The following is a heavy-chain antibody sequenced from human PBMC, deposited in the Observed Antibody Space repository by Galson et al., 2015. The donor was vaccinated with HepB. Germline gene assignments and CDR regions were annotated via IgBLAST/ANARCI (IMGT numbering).Heavy chain of an antibody. Sequence: SVKVSCKASGGTFSSYAISWVRQAPGQGLEWMGGIIPIFGTANYAQKFQGRVTITADESTSTAYMELSSLRSEDTAVYYCARDKYCSSTSCYFVGYWFDPWGQGTLVTVSS. D-gene: IGHD2-2*01. CDR1: GGTFSSYA. V-gene: IGHV1-69*13. CDR2: IIPIFGTA. CDR3: ARDKYCSSTSCYFVGYWFDP. J-gene: IGHJ5*02.